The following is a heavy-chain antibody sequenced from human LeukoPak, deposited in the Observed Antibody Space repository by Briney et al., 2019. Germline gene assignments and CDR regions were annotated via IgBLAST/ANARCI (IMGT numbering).Heavy chain of an antibody. D-gene: IGHD1-26*01. J-gene: IGHJ4*02. V-gene: IGHV3-15*01. Sequence: PGGSLRLSCAASGFTFSSYAMSWVRQAPGKGLEWVGRIKTNTGGGTADYAARMKGRFTISRDDSKNTLYLQMNSLKTEDTAVYYCTTDPYVGVHFDNWGQGTLVTVSS. CDR2: IKTNTGGGTA. CDR3: TTDPYVGVHFDN. CDR1: GFTFSSYA.